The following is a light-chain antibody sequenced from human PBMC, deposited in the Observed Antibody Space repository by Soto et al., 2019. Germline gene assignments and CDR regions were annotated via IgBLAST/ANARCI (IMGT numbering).Light chain of an antibody. V-gene: IGKV3-11*01. J-gene: IGKJ5*01. CDR1: PSVANF. CDR2: GAF. CDR3: QQRNIWPPVT. Sequence: EIVLTQSPATLSSSPGERATLSCRASPSVANFVAWYQQKPGQAPRLLVYGAFNRATGIPARFSGSGSGTDFTLTISSLEPEDSAVYYCQQRNIWPPVTFGHGTRLEIK.